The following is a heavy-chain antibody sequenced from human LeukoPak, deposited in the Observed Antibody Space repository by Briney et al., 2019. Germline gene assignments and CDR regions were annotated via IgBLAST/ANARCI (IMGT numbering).Heavy chain of an antibody. CDR2: IGPTGSDR. V-gene: IGHV3-21*06. CDR1: GLPFSTSG. D-gene: IGHD1-14*01. Sequence: PGGSLRLSCTASGLPFSTSGFNWGRPAPGEGLEWGASIGPTGSDRYHADSIKGRFTISRDNANNFLYLQMNSLRAEDTAVYYCATETNGRHYDYWGQGTLLTVSS. J-gene: IGHJ4*02. CDR3: ATETNGRHYDY.